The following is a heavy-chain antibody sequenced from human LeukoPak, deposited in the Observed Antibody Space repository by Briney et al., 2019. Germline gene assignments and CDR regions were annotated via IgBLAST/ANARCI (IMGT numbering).Heavy chain of an antibody. CDR3: VRRSVDGSAEYFLH. CDR2: ISGDGGST. Sequence: GGSLRLSCSASGFSFSGYAMHWVRQAPGKGLQYVSVISGDGGSTEYADSVRGRFTISRDNSKNRLYLQMGSLRTEDTAVYYCVRRSVDGSAEYFLHWGQGTLVTVSS. D-gene: IGHD6-19*01. CDR1: GFSFSGYA. V-gene: IGHV3-64D*06. J-gene: IGHJ1*01.